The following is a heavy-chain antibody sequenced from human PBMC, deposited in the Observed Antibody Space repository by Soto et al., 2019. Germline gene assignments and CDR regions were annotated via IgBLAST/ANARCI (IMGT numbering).Heavy chain of an antibody. Sequence: SETLSLTCAVSGVSLTSGNWWTWVRQPPQRGLEYIGEIFHNGTANYYPSFERRVAMSVDTSRNQFSLKLTSVTAADTAVYFCARLVYDTRLNYMYFDFWGPGTLVTVSS. CDR3: ARLVYDTRLNYMYFDF. D-gene: IGHD3-10*01. V-gene: IGHV4-4*02. CDR1: GVSLTSGNW. CDR2: IFHNGTA. J-gene: IGHJ4*02.